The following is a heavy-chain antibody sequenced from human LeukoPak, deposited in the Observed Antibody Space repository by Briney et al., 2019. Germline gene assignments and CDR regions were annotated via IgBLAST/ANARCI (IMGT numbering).Heavy chain of an antibody. J-gene: IGHJ5*02. CDR2: IDWDDDK. D-gene: IGHD3-10*01. CDR3: ARMTSGTYGKRGFDP. CDR1: GFSLSTRGMC. V-gene: IGHV2-70*11. Sequence: SGPTLVNPTETLTLTCTFSGFSLSTRGMCLSWIRQPPGKALEWLARIDWDDDKYYSTSLKTRLTISKDTSKNQVVLTMTNMDPVDTATYYCARMTSGTYGKRGFDPWGQGTLVTVSS.